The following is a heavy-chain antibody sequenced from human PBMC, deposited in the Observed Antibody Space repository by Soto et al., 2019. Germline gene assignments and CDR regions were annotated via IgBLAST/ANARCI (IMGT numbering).Heavy chain of an antibody. D-gene: IGHD3-10*01. CDR3: AHRLSDHYYGSGSYSSGPFDY. CDR1: GFSLSTSGVG. CDR2: IYWNDDK. V-gene: IGHV2-5*01. J-gene: IGHJ4*02. Sequence: KESGPTLVNPTQTLTLTCTFSGFSLSTSGVGVGWIRQPPGKALEWLALIYWNDDKRYSPSLKSRLTITKDTSKNQVVLTMTNMDPVDTATYYCAHRLSDHYYGSGSYSSGPFDYWGQGTLVTVSS.